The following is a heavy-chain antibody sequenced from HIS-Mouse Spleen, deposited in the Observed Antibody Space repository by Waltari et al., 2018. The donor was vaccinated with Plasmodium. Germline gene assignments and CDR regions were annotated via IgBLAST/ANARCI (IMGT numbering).Heavy chain of an antibody. V-gene: IGHV3-7*01. CDR1: GFTFRRYW. D-gene: IGHD6-13*01. CDR2: IKQDGSEK. CDR3: ASSWYWYFDL. J-gene: IGHJ2*01. Sequence: EVQLVESGGGLVQPGGSLRLSCAASGFTFRRYWMSWVRQAPGKGLEWVDNIKQDGSEKYYVDSVKGRFTISRDNAKNSLYLQMNSLRAEDTAVYYCASSWYWYFDLWGRGTLVTVSS.